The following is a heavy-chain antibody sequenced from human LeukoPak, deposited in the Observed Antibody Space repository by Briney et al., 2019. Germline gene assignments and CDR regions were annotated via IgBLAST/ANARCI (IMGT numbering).Heavy chain of an antibody. CDR1: GYTFTSYA. Sequence: GASVKVSCKASGYTFTSYAMHWVRQAPGQRLEWMGWINAGNGNTKYSQKFQGRVTITRDTSTSTAYMGLRSLRSDDTAVYYCARVDYGGNNAPYYYYYMDVWGKGTTVTVSS. CDR2: INAGNGNT. CDR3: ARVDYGGNNAPYYYYYMDV. V-gene: IGHV1-3*01. J-gene: IGHJ6*03. D-gene: IGHD4-23*01.